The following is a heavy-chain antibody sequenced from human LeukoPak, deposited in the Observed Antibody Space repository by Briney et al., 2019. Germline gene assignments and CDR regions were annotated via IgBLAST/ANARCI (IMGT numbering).Heavy chain of an antibody. CDR3: ARQYYYDSSGYFDY. Sequence: SETLSLTCTVSGGSISSYYWSWIRQPPGKGLEWIGYIYYSGSANYNPSLKSRVTISVDTSKNQFSLKLSSVTAADTAVYYCARQYYYDSSGYFDYWGQGTLVTVSS. CDR2: IYYSGSA. D-gene: IGHD3-22*01. J-gene: IGHJ4*02. CDR1: GGSISSYY. V-gene: IGHV4-59*08.